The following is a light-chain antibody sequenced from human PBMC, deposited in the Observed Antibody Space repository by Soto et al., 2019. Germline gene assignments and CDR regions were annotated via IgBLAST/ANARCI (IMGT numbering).Light chain of an antibody. CDR3: QQYNNGPRT. Sequence: EIVMTQSPATLSVSPGERATLSCRASQSVSSNLAWYHQKPGQAPRLLIYGASTRATGIPARFSGSGSGTEFTLTISSLQSEDFAVYYCQQYNNGPRTFGQGTKVDIK. CDR2: GAS. J-gene: IGKJ1*01. V-gene: IGKV3-15*01. CDR1: QSVSSN.